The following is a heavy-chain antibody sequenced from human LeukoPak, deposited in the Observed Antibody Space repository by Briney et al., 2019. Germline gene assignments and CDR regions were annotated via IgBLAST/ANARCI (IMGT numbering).Heavy chain of an antibody. D-gene: IGHD1-26*01. V-gene: IGHV3-9*03. Sequence: GRSLRLSCAASGFTFDDYAMHWVRQAPGKGLEWVSGISWNSGSIGYADSVKGRFAISRDNAKNSLYLQMNSLRAEDMALYYCAKAIKGGSYYQGAFDIWGQGTMVTVSS. CDR2: ISWNSGSI. CDR3: AKAIKGGSYYQGAFDI. J-gene: IGHJ3*02. CDR1: GFTFDDYA.